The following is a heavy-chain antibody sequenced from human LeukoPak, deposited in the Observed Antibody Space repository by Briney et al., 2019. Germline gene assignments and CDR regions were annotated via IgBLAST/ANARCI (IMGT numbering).Heavy chain of an antibody. CDR2: IIPIFGTA. J-gene: IGHJ3*02. V-gene: IGHV1-69*05. CDR3: ASPPGYCSSTSCNGAFDI. CDR1: GGTFSSYP. D-gene: IGHD2-2*01. Sequence: SVKVSCKASGGTFSSYPISWVRQAPGQGLEWMGGIIPIFGTANYAQKFQGRVTITTDESTSTAYMELSSLRSEDTAVYYCASPPGYCSSTSCNGAFDIWGQGTMVTVSS.